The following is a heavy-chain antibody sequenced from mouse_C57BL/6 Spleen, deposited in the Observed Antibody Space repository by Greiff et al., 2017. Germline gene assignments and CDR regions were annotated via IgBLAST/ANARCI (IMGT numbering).Heavy chain of an antibody. V-gene: IGHV1-69*01. Sequence: VQLQQPGAELVMPGASVKLSCKASGYTFTSYWMHWVKQRPGQGLEWIGEIDPSDSYTNYNQKFKGKSTLTVDKSSSTAYMQLSSLTSEDSAVYYCASTHGSSPAWFAYWGQGTLVTVSA. D-gene: IGHD1-1*01. CDR2: IDPSDSYT. J-gene: IGHJ3*01. CDR1: GYTFTSYW. CDR3: ASTHGSSPAWFAY.